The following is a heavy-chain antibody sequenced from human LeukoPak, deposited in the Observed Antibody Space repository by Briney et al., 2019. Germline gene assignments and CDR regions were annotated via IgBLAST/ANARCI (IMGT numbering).Heavy chain of an antibody. V-gene: IGHV2-5*02. D-gene: IGHD2-15*01. J-gene: IGHJ4*02. CDR1: GCGLGTGGGG. CDR3: AHAAKPTQPLLMYYFDY. CDR2: IYWDEDK. Sequence: EAGPTLVKPTQTLTLTCTLSGCGLGTGGGGVGWIRQPPGKALEWLSLIYWDEDKRYSPALRSRRTSTKDTSKNQLVLTMTNMDPVDTATYYCAHAAKPTQPLLMYYFDYWGQGTLVTVSS.